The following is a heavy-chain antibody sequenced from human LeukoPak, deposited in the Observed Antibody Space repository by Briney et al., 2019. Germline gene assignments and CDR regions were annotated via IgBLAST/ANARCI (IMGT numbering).Heavy chain of an antibody. J-gene: IGHJ4*02. Sequence: ASVKVSCKASGGTFSSYAISWVRQAPGQGLEWMGWMSPNSGNTGYAQKFQGRVTITRDTSISTAYMELSSLRSEDTAVYYCARIPPGGSSPPDYWGQGTLVTVSS. CDR2: MSPNSGNT. CDR3: ARIPPGGSSPPDY. V-gene: IGHV1-8*03. CDR1: GGTFSSYA. D-gene: IGHD2-2*01.